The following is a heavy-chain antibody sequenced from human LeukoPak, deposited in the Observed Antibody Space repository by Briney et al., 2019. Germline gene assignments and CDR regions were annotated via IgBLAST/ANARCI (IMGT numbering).Heavy chain of an antibody. J-gene: IGHJ5*02. CDR3: ARVGGLGYCSGGSCYWFDP. V-gene: IGHV1-46*01. D-gene: IGHD2-15*01. Sequence: EASVKVSCKASGYTFTSYDMHWVRQAPGQGLEWMGIINISGGSRSYAQKFQGRVTMTRDMSTSTVYMELSSLRSEDTAVYYCARVGGLGYCSGGSCYWFDPWGQGTLVTVSS. CDR1: GYTFTSYD. CDR2: INISGGSR.